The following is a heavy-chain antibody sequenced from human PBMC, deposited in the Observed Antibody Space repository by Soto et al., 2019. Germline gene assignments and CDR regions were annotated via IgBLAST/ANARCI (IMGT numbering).Heavy chain of an antibody. CDR2: VNTFDDDK. CDR1: AYTFTSYH. V-gene: IGHV1-18*04. CDR3: ARNLYGRAFDI. Sequence: QAQLEQSGPEVKRPGASLKVSCKASAYTFTSYHISWVRQAPGQGVGWIGWVNTFDDDKNYSQKCQDSVTMTAYRSTDTAYLDLRSLGSDDTAIYYCARNLYGRAFDIWGQGTMVTVSS. D-gene: IGHD2-8*01. J-gene: IGHJ3*02.